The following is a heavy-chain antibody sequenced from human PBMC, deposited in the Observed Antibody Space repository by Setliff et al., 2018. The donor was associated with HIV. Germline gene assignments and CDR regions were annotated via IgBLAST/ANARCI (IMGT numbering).Heavy chain of an antibody. D-gene: IGHD3-16*02. Sequence: PGGSLRLSCAVSGGTLNSAWMHWVRQAPGTGLVWVSRVKGDGSSTDYADSVKGRFTVSRDNAKTTLYLQMNSLRVEDTAVYYCAFGALIAPGGRGTLVTVSS. J-gene: IGHJ4*02. V-gene: IGHV3-74*01. CDR3: AFGALIAP. CDR1: GGTLNSAW. CDR2: VKGDGSST.